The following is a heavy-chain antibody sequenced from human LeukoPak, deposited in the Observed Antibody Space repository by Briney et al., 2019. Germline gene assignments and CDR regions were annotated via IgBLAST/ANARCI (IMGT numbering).Heavy chain of an antibody. CDR2: ISWNSGSI. CDR1: GFTFDDYA. Sequence: GGSLRLSCAASGFTFDDYAMHWVRQAPGKGLEWVSGISWNSGSIGYADSVKGRFTISRDNAKNSLYLQMNSLRAEDTAVYYCAREHAGVSAFDIWGQGTLVTVSS. CDR3: AREHAGVSAFDI. D-gene: IGHD3-10*01. V-gene: IGHV3-9*01. J-gene: IGHJ3*02.